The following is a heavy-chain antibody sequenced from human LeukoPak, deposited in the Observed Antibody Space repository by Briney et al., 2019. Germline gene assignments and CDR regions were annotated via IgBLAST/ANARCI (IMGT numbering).Heavy chain of an antibody. CDR1: GGTFSSYA. J-gene: IGHJ5*02. Sequence: SVKVSCKASGGTFSSYAISWVRQAPGQGLGWMGRIIPILGIANYAQKFQGRVTITADKSTSTAYMELSSLRSEDTAVYYCAREPGHNWFDPWGQGTLVTVSS. V-gene: IGHV1-69*04. CDR3: AREPGHNWFDP. CDR2: IIPILGIA. D-gene: IGHD1-14*01.